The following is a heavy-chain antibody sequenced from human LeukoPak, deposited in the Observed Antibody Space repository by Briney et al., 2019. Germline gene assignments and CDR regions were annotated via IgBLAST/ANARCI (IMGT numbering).Heavy chain of an antibody. D-gene: IGHD4-23*01. V-gene: IGHV3-23*01. CDR1: GFSLSNYG. CDR2: ISGGATST. CDR3: AEDSPVATY. Sequence: GGSLRLSCAASGFSLSNYGMTWVRQAPGKGLEWVSAISGGATSTYYADSVKGRFTISRDNSKNTLNLEMNSLRADDTAVYYCAEDSPVATYWGQGTLVTVSS. J-gene: IGHJ4*02.